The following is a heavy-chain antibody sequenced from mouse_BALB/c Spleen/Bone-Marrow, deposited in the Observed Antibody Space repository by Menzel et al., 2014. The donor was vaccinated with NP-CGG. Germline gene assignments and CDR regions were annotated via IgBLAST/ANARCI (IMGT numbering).Heavy chain of an antibody. J-gene: IGHJ4*01. CDR2: ISNGGSST. CDR1: GFTFXYYT. D-gene: IGHD2-2*01. V-gene: IGHV5-12-2*01. Sequence: DVQLQESGGGLVQPGGSLKLSCAASGFTFXYYTMSWVRQTPEKRLEWVAYISNGGSSTYHPDTVKGRFTISRDNAKNTLYLQMSSLKSEDTAMYYCARDGYDVGGALDYWGQGTSVTVSS. CDR3: ARDGYDVGGALDY.